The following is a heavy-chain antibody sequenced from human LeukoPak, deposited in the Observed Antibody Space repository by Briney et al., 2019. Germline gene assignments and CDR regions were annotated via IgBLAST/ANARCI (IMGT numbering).Heavy chain of an antibody. J-gene: IGHJ3*02. D-gene: IGHD3-22*01. CDR2: IYTSGST. CDR3: ARITMIGSGAFDI. CDR1: GGSISSYY. V-gene: IGHV4-4*07. Sequence: PSETLSLTCTVSGGSISSYYWSCIRQPAGKGLEWIWRIYTSGSTNYNPSLKSRVTLSVDTSKNQFSLKLSSVTAADTAVYYCARITMIGSGAFDIWGQGTMVTVSS.